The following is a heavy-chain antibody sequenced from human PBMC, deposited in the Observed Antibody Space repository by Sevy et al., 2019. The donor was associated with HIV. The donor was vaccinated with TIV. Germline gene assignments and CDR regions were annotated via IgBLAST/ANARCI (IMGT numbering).Heavy chain of an antibody. J-gene: IGHJ6*02. CDR1: GYTFTASY. V-gene: IGHV1-2*02. Sequence: ASVKVSCKASGYTFTASYMHWVRQAPGQGLEWMGWINLNSGGTDYAQKFQGRFTMTRDTSISTTYMELTRLTSDDTAVYYCARDPDEYSSSLNGMDVWGQGTSVTVSS. D-gene: IGHD6-6*01. CDR3: ARDPDEYSSSLNGMDV. CDR2: INLNSGGT.